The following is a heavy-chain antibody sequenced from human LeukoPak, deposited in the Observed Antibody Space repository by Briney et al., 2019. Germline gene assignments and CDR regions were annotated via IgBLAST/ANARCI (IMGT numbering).Heavy chain of an antibody. Sequence: ASVKVSCKASGYTLTSYHLHWVRQAPGQGLEWMGIINPSGGSTSYAQKFQGRVTMTRDTSTSTVYMELSSLRSEDTAVYYCAGDEGGYSYGPDYWGQGTLVTVSS. V-gene: IGHV1-46*01. D-gene: IGHD5-18*01. CDR1: GYTLTSYH. CDR3: AGDEGGYSYGPDY. CDR2: INPSGGST. J-gene: IGHJ4*02.